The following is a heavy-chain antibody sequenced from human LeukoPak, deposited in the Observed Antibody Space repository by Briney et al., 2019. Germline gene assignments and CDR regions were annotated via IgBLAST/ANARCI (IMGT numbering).Heavy chain of an antibody. V-gene: IGHV1-2*06. Sequence: ASVKVSCKASGYTFTGYYMHWVRQAPGQGLEWMGRINPNSGGTNYAQKFQGRVTMTRDTSISTAYMELSRLRSDDTAVYYCARGPYRWNDVSFDYWGQGTLVTVSS. J-gene: IGHJ4*02. CDR1: GYTFTGYY. CDR2: INPNSGGT. CDR3: ARGPYRWNDVSFDY. D-gene: IGHD1-1*01.